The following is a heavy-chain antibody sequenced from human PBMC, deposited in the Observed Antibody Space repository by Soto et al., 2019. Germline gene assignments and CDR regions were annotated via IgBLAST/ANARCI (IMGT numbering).Heavy chain of an antibody. CDR3: AREGATLSRFDY. Sequence: TSETLSLTCTVSDASLSSGTFYWGWIPQPPGKGLESIANIYYDGGTYYNPSLKSRVTISVDTSKNQFSLKLSSVTAADTAVYCCAREGATLSRFDYWGQGTLVTVSS. CDR2: IYYDGGT. J-gene: IGHJ4*02. V-gene: IGHV4-39*07. CDR1: DASLSSGTFY. D-gene: IGHD5-12*01.